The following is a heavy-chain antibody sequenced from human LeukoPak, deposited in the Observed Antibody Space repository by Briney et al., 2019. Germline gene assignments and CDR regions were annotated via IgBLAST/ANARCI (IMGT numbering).Heavy chain of an antibody. CDR1: GFTFSSYW. CDR3: KSGGAAPGSFDY. V-gene: IGHV3-7*01. Sequence: GGSLRRSCAASGFTFSSYWMSWMRQAPGKGLEWVANIKYDGNGEYYVDSVKGRFTISRDNAKNSLYLQLNSLRVEDTAVYYCKSGGAAPGSFDYWGQGTLVTVSP. CDR2: IKYDGNGE. J-gene: IGHJ4*02. D-gene: IGHD1-1*01.